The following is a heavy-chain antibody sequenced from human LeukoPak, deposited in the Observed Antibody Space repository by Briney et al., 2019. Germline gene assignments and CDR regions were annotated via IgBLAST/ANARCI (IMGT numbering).Heavy chain of an antibody. Sequence: GSSVKVSCKASGGTFSSYAISWVRQAPGQGLEWMGGIIPIFGTANYAQKFQGRVTITADESTSTAYMELSSLRSEDTAVYYCARAHDGDGLDYYYMDVWGKGTTVTASS. CDR1: GGTFSSYA. V-gene: IGHV1-69*01. J-gene: IGHJ6*03. CDR2: IIPIFGTA. CDR3: ARAHDGDGLDYYYMDV. D-gene: IGHD4-17*01.